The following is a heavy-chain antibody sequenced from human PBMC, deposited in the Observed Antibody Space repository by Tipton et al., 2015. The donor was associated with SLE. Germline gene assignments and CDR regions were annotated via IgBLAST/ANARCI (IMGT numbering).Heavy chain of an antibody. V-gene: IGHV3-30*02. D-gene: IGHD3-10*01. Sequence: SLRLSCAASGFTFSSYGMHWVRQAPGKGLEWVAFIRYDGSNKYYADSVKGRFTISRDNSKNTLYLQMNSLRAEDTAVYYCARDPDTYYGSGSTFDPWGQGTLVTVSS. CDR2: IRYDGSNK. CDR3: ARDPDTYYGSGSTFDP. CDR1: GFTFSSYG. J-gene: IGHJ5*02.